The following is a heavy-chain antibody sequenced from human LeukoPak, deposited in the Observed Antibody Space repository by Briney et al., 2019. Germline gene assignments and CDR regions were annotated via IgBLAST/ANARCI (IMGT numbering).Heavy chain of an antibody. CDR1: GYTFTSYG. Sequence: ASVKVSCKASGYTFTSYGISWVRQAPGQGLEWMGWISAYNGNTNYAQKLQGRVTMTTDTSTSTAYMELRSLRSDDTAVYYCARDSLGYSSSLSYYGMDVWGQGTTVTVSS. CDR3: ARDSLGYSSSLSYYGMDV. J-gene: IGHJ6*02. CDR2: ISAYNGNT. D-gene: IGHD6-13*01. V-gene: IGHV1-18*01.